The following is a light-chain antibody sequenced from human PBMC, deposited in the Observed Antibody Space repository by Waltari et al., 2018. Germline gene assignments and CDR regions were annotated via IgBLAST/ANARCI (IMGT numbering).Light chain of an antibody. Sequence: QSALTQPASVSGSPGQSITISCTGTSSDVGTYNYVSWYQKHPDKAPKLMIYEVSYRPSGVSSRFSGSKSGNTASLTISGLQAEDEADYYCSLYISSSTYWVFGGGTKLTVL. CDR2: EVS. CDR3: SLYISSSTYWV. J-gene: IGLJ3*02. CDR1: SSDVGTYNY. V-gene: IGLV2-14*01.